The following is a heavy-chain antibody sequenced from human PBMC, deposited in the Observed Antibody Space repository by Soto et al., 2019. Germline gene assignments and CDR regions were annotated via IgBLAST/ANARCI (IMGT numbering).Heavy chain of an antibody. CDR2: IYSGGST. Sequence: GGSLRLSCAASGFTVSSNYMSWVRQAPGKGLEWVSVIYSGGSTYYADSVKGRFTISRHNSKNTLYLQMNSLRAEDTAVYYCARDVRGCSGGSCGWYFDLWGRGTLVTVSS. J-gene: IGHJ2*01. V-gene: IGHV3-53*04. D-gene: IGHD2-15*01. CDR3: ARDVRGCSGGSCGWYFDL. CDR1: GFTVSSNY.